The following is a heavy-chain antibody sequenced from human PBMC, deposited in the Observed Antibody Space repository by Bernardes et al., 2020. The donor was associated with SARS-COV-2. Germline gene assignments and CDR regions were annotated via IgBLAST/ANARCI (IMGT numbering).Heavy chain of an antibody. J-gene: IGHJ4*02. CDR2: IGPKSGAT. Sequence: ASMKVSCKASRYTFSAYYIHCLRQAPGQGVEWMGFIGPKSGATNYAQQLQGRVTMTRDTAISTEYMQLSRLTSDDTAVYYCARTFYYDRGGDSVFDQWGQGTLFSV. CDR3: ARTFYYDRGGDSVFDQ. CDR1: RYTFSAYY. V-gene: IGHV1-2*02. D-gene: IGHD2-21*01.